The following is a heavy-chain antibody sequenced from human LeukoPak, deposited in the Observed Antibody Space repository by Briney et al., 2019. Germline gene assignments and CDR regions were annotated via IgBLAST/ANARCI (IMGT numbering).Heavy chain of an antibody. Sequence: GGSLRLSCAASGFTFSSYGMHWVRQAPGKGLEWVSSISSSSSYIYYADSVKGRFTISRDNAKNSLYLQMNSLRAEDTAVYYCAREVVAVAGFDYWGQGTLVTVSS. J-gene: IGHJ4*02. CDR2: ISSSSSYI. V-gene: IGHV3-21*01. D-gene: IGHD6-19*01. CDR3: AREVVAVAGFDY. CDR1: GFTFSSYG.